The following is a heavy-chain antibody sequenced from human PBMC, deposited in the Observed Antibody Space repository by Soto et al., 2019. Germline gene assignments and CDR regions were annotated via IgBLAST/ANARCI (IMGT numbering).Heavy chain of an antibody. J-gene: IGHJ4*02. CDR2: IIPIFGTA. CDR1: GGTFSSYA. V-gene: IGHV1-69*13. Sequence: SVKVSCKASGGTFSSYAISWVRQAPGQGLEWMGGIIPIFGTANYAQKFQGRVTITADESTSTAYMELSSLRSEDTAVYYCARATYDSSGYYWYYFDYWGQGTLVTVSS. D-gene: IGHD3-22*01. CDR3: ARATYDSSGYYWYYFDY.